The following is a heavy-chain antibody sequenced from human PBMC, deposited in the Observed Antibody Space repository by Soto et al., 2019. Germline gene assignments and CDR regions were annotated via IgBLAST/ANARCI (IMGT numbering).Heavy chain of an antibody. CDR1: GDTFVNYG. D-gene: IGHD2-15*01. J-gene: IGHJ6*02. CDR3: ARGAYCAGGSCYERYDYYGLDV. V-gene: IGHV1-18*01. CDR2: ISVYNGQT. Sequence: QVQLLQSGGEVKKPGASVKVSCQLSGDTFVNYGITWVCQAPGQGLEWVGWISVYNGQTDYAQKFHDRVTMTTDTSTSTAYMDLRSLRSDDTAIYYCARGAYCAGGSCYERYDYYGLDVWGQGTTVIVSS.